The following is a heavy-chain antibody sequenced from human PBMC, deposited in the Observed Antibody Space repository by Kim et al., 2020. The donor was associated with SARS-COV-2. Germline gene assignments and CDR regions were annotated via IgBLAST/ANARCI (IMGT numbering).Heavy chain of an antibody. Sequence: SETLSLTCTVSGGSISTRYYWGWIRQPPGKGLEWIGRIYYGGSTYYNPSLKSRVTISVDTSKNQFSLKLSSVTAADSAVYFCARSYYYDDGGSSSFDAWGQGSPVTVSS. CDR2: IYYGGST. D-gene: IGHD3-22*01. CDR1: GGSISTRYY. J-gene: IGHJ4*02. V-gene: IGHV4-39*01. CDR3: ARSYYYDDGGSSSFDA.